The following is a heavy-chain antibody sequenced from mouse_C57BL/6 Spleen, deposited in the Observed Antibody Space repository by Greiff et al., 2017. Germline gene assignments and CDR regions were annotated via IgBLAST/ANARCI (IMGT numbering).Heavy chain of an antibody. CDR1: GYTFTDYN. V-gene: IGHV1-22*01. CDR3: ARRTGKRDYFDY. J-gene: IGHJ2*01. CDR2: INPNNGGT. Sequence: VQLQQSGPELVKPGASVKMSCKASGYTFTDYNMHWVKQSHGKSLEWIGYINPNNGGTSYNQKFKGKATLTVNKSSSTAYMELRSLTSEDSAVYYCARRTGKRDYFDYGGQGTTLTVSS. D-gene: IGHD4-1*01.